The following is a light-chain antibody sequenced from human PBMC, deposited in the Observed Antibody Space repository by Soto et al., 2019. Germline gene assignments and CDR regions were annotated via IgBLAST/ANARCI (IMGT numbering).Light chain of an antibody. CDR2: GTS. CDR1: QPIINY. J-gene: IGKJ1*01. V-gene: IGKV1-39*01. CDR3: QQSYTTPWT. Sequence: DIQMTQSQSSLSASVGDRVTITCRASQPIINYLNWYQQKSGRAPKPLIYGTSKLHSGVPSRVSGSGSATDFSLTISSLHPEDFATYICQQSYTTPWTFGRGTKV.